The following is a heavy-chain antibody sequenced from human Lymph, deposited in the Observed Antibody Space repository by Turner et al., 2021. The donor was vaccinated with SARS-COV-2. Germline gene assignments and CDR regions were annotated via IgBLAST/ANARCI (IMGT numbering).Heavy chain of an antibody. Sequence: EVQLLDSGGGLVQPGGSLRLSCAPSAFTCSSYALSWVRQGPWKGLEWVSTNSGISGRTYYADSVKGRFTISRDNSKNTLYLQMNSLRAEDTAVYYCAKDPNWYVLSAVDYWGQGTLVTVSS. J-gene: IGHJ4*02. D-gene: IGHD1-1*01. CDR3: AKDPNWYVLSAVDY. CDR2: NSGISGRT. CDR1: AFTCSSYA. V-gene: IGHV3-23*01.